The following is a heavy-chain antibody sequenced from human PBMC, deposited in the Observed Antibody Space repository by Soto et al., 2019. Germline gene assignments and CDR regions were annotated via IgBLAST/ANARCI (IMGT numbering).Heavy chain of an antibody. D-gene: IGHD6-19*01. V-gene: IGHV3-53*02. CDR1: GFSVSINY. J-gene: IGHJ5*02. Sequence: EVQLVETGGDFIQPGGSLRLSCAASGFSVSINYMSWVRQAPGKGLEWVSIINADGSSYYADSVKGRFTISRDNSKNTVDLQMNSLRAEDTAVYYCASIAVAEGFDPWGQGTLVTVSS. CDR3: ASIAVAEGFDP. CDR2: INADGSS.